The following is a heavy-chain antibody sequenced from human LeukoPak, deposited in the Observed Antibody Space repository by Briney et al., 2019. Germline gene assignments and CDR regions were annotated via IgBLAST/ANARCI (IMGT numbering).Heavy chain of an antibody. V-gene: IGHV3-48*04. J-gene: IGHJ6*02. CDR1: GFTFNAYS. D-gene: IGHD2-2*02. CDR2: ISSGSSTI. Sequence: GGSLRLSCAASGFTFNAYSMNWVRQAPGKGLEWLSYISSGSSTIYYADSVKGRFTISRDNARNSLYLQMNSLRAEDTAVYYCARGGAAIAYYYGMDVWGQGTTVTVSS. CDR3: ARGGAAIAYYYGMDV.